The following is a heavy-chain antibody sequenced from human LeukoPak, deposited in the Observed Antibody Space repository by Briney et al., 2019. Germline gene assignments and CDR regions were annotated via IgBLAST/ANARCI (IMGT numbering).Heavy chain of an antibody. CDR3: ARGADTGSYGSLVYFDY. Sequence: GGSLRLSCSASGFTFSSYAMHWVRQAPGKGLEYVSAISSNGGSTYYADSVKGRFTISRDNSKNTLYLQMSSLRAEDTAVYYCARGADTGSYGSLVYFDYWGQGTLVTVSS. CDR1: GFTFSSYA. D-gene: IGHD3-16*01. CDR2: ISSNGGST. J-gene: IGHJ4*02. V-gene: IGHV3-64D*09.